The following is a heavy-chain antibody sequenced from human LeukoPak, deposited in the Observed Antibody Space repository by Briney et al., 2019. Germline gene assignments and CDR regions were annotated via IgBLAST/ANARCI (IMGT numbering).Heavy chain of an antibody. J-gene: IGHJ4*02. CDR3: ARVRGSYYFFDY. Sequence: GGSLRLSCAASGFTFSSYGMHWVRQAPGKGLEWVAVIWYDGSNKYYADSVKGRFTISRDNSKNTLYLQMNSLRAEDMAVYYCARVRGSYYFFDYWGQGTLVTVSS. CDR1: GFTFSSYG. V-gene: IGHV3-33*01. D-gene: IGHD1-26*01. CDR2: IWYDGSNK.